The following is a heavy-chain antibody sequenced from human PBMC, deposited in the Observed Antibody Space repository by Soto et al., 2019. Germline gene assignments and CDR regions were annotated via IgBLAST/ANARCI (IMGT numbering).Heavy chain of an antibody. Sequence: PGESLKISCQVSGDDFGMYWIAWVRQTPGRGLEWVGFIYPGDSETRYSPSFEGHVTTSADRSSKTAYLQRRGEKASETDTYYCARHRRAIVATPGPLDIWGQGTKVTV. CDR3: ARHRRAIVATPGPLDI. D-gene: IGHD5-12*01. V-gene: IGHV5-51*01. CDR1: GDDFGMYW. CDR2: IYPGDSET. J-gene: IGHJ3*02.